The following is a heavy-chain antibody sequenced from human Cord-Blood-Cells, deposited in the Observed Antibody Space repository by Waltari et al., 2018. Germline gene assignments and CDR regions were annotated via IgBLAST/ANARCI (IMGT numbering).Heavy chain of an antibody. Sequence: VQLVESGGALVLHGGSLSLSCAASGFPSSRYRRRWVRQAPGKGLEWVANIKQDGSEKYYVDSVKGRFTISRDNAKNSLYLQMNSLRAEDTAVYYCARIRIVRAFDIWGQGTMVTVSS. CDR3: ARIRIVRAFDI. CDR2: IKQDGSEK. D-gene: IGHD6-6*01. CDR1: GFPSSRYR. J-gene: IGHJ3*02. V-gene: IGHV3-7*01.